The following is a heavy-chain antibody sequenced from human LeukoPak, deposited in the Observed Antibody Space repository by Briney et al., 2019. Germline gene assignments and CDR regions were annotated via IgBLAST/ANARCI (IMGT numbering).Heavy chain of an antibody. CDR3: ARAVLELQDAFDI. Sequence: GRSLRLSCAASGFTFDDYAMHWVRQAPGKGLEWVSGIRWDSGSVDSADSVKGRFTISRDNAKNSLYLQMNSLRAEDTAVYYCARAVLELQDAFDIWGQGTMVTVSS. CDR1: GFTFDDYA. D-gene: IGHD1-7*01. J-gene: IGHJ3*02. CDR2: IRWDSGSV. V-gene: IGHV3-9*01.